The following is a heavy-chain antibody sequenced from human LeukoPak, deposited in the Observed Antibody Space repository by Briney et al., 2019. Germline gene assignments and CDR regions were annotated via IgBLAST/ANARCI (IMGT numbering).Heavy chain of an antibody. D-gene: IGHD3-22*01. CDR2: IYHSGST. CDR1: GGSISSGGYS. J-gene: IGHJ4*02. Sequence: SQTLSLICAVSGGSISSGGYSWSWIRQPPGKGLEWIGYIYHSGSTYYNPSLKSRVTISVDRSKNQFSLKLSSVTAADTAVYYCARAEDDSSGYYPYFDYWGQGTLVTVSS. V-gene: IGHV4-30-2*01. CDR3: ARAEDDSSGYYPYFDY.